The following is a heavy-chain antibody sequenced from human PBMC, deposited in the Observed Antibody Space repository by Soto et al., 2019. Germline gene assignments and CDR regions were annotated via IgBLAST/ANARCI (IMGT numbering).Heavy chain of an antibody. CDR3: ARRYGGTLDS. CDR2: IYYSGST. CDR1: GGSISSYY. D-gene: IGHD4-17*01. J-gene: IGHJ4*02. Sequence: QVQLQESGPGLVKPSETLSLTCTVSGGSISSYYWSWIRQPPGKGLEWIGYIYYSGSTNYNPSLXRXAXIXXDTSKNQFPLKLSSVTAADTAVYYCARRYGGTLDSWGQGTLVTVSS. V-gene: IGHV4-59*08.